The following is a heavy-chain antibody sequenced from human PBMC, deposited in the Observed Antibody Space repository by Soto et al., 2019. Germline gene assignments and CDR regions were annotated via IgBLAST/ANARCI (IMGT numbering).Heavy chain of an antibody. J-gene: IGHJ4*02. D-gene: IGHD3-10*01. CDR1: GGSFSGYY. CDR3: ARGSGRGD. CDR2: INHSGST. Sequence: SETLSLTCAVYGGSFSGYYWSWIRQPPGKGLEWIGEINHSGSTNYNPSLKSRVTISVDTSKNQFSLKLSSVTAADTAVYYCARGSGRGDWGQGTLVTVSS. V-gene: IGHV4-34*01.